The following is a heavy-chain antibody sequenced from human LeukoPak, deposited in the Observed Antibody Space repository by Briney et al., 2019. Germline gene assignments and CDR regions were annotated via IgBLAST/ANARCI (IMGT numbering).Heavy chain of an antibody. CDR1: GFTFSSYG. D-gene: IGHD6-19*01. Sequence: GGSLRLSCAASGFTFSSYGMHWVRQAPGKGLEWVAFIRYDGSNKYYADSVKGRFTISRDNSKNTLYLQMNSLRAEDTAVYYCARGHSSGWYYFDYWGQGTLVTVSS. V-gene: IGHV3-30*02. J-gene: IGHJ4*02. CDR3: ARGHSSGWYYFDY. CDR2: IRYDGSNK.